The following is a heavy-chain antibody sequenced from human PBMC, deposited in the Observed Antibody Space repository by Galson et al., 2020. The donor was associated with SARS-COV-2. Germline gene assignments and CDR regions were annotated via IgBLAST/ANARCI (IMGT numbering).Heavy chain of an antibody. D-gene: IGHD5-12*01. CDR3: ARWGRDGYNLGAFDI. CDR1: GYTFTGYY. CDR2: INPNSGGT. Sequence: ASVKVSCKASGYTFTGYYMHWVRQAPGQGLEWMGWINPNSGGTNYAQKFQGRVTMTRDTSISTAYMELSRLRSDDTAVYYCARWGRDGYNLGAFDIWGQGTMVTVSS. J-gene: IGHJ3*02. V-gene: IGHV1-2*02.